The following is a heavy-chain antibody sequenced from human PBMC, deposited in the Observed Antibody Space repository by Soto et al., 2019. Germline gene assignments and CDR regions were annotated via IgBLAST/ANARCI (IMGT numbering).Heavy chain of an antibody. CDR1: GFTFSSYS. Sequence: EVQLVESGGGLVQPGGSLRLSCAASGFTFSSYSMNWVRQAPGKGLEWVSYISSSSSTIYYADSVKGRFTISRDNAKNSLYLQMNSLRAEDTAVYYCARVVDSCTNGVCPELDYWGQGTLVTVSS. CDR2: ISSSSSTI. CDR3: ARVVDSCTNGVCPELDY. D-gene: IGHD2-8*01. V-gene: IGHV3-48*01. J-gene: IGHJ4*02.